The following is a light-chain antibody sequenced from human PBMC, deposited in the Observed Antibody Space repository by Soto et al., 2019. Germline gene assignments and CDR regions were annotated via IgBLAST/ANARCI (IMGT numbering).Light chain of an antibody. V-gene: IGKV3-15*01. CDR2: RAS. CDR3: QQYNNWPFT. CDR1: QNIYSN. J-gene: IGKJ4*01. Sequence: EIVMTQSPATLSVSPGERATLSCRASQNIYSNVAWYQQRPGQAPRLLIYRASTRATGIPARFSGSGSGTEFTLTISSLQSEDFTVYYCQQYNNWPFTFGGGTKVDIK.